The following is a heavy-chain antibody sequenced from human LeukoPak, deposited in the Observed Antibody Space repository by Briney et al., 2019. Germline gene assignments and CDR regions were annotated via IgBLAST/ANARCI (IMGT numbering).Heavy chain of an antibody. CDR2: ISYTGST. V-gene: IGHV4-59*08. J-gene: IGHJ4*01. Sequence: SETLSLTCTISGGSIGGDHWSWIRQAPGKGLEWLGYISYTGSTSYNPSLRNRVTISLHTSENQFSQRLTSVTAADTAVYYCARAVTGTSMVDYWGQGTLVAVSS. CDR1: GGSIGGDH. D-gene: IGHD6-19*01. CDR3: ARAVTGTSMVDY.